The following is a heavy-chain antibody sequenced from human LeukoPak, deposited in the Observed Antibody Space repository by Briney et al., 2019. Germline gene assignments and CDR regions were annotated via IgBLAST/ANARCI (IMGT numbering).Heavy chain of an antibody. V-gene: IGHV4-59*01. D-gene: IGHD5-24*01. CDR1: GGSISSYY. J-gene: IGHJ4*02. CDR3: ARERRDGYKVYFDY. Sequence: PSETLSLTCTVSGGSISSYYWSWIRQPPGKGLEWIGYVYYSGSTNYNPSLKSRVTISVDTSKNQFSLRLSSVTAADTAVYYCARERRDGYKVYFDYWGQGTLVTVSS. CDR2: VYYSGST.